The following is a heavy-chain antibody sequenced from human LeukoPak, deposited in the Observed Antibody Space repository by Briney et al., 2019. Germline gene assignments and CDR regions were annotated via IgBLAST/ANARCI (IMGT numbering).Heavy chain of an antibody. D-gene: IGHD6-13*01. CDR3: AGGLAAAGFDY. V-gene: IGHV4-59*01. CDR2: IYYSGST. Sequence: SEALSLTCTVSGGSISSYYWSWIRQPPGKGLEWIGYIYYSGSTNYNPSLKSRVTISVDTSKNQFSLKLSSVTAADTAVYYCAGGLAAAGFDYWGQGTLVTVSS. CDR1: GGSISSYY. J-gene: IGHJ4*02.